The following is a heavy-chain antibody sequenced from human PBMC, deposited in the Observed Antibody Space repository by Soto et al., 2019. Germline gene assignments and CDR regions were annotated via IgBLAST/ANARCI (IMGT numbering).Heavy chain of an antibody. Sequence: AGKGLEWIGRIYTSGSTNYNPSLKSRVTMSVDTSRNQFSLKLSSVTAADTAVYYCARDHYTGIINWFDLWGQGTLVTVYS. V-gene: IGHV4-4*07. D-gene: IGHD1-26*01. J-gene: IGHJ5*02. CDR3: ARDHYTGIINWFDL. CDR2: IYTSGST.